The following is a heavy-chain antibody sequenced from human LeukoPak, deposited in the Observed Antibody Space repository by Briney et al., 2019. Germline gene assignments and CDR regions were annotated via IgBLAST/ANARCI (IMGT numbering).Heavy chain of an antibody. J-gene: IGHJ5*02. CDR3: ARTGSNYGDWFDP. V-gene: IGHV4-39*07. CDR2: ISYSGNT. D-gene: IGHD4-11*01. Sequence: SETLSLTCTVSGGSIISSDYHWGWVRQPPGKGLEWVGTISYSGNTDYNPSLRSRVTISVDTSNNQFSLKLSSVTAADTAVYYCARTGSNYGDWFDPWGQGTLVTVSS. CDR1: GGSIISSDYH.